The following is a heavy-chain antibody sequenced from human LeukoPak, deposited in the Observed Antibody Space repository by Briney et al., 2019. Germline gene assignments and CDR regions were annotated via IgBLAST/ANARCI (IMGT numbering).Heavy chain of an antibody. CDR3: ARGFGWFFHY. D-gene: IGHD3-9*01. J-gene: IGHJ4*02. CDR2: IYTSGST. V-gene: IGHV4-61*02. CDR1: GGSISSGSYY. Sequence: SETLSLTCTVSGGSISSGSYYWSWIRQPAGKGLEWIGRIYTSGSTNYNPSLKSRVTISVDTSKNQFSLKLSSVTAADTAVYYCARGFGWFFHYWGQGTLVTVSS.